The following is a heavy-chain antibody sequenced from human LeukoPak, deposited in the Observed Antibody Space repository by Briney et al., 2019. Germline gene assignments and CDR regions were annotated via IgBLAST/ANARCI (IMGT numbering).Heavy chain of an antibody. CDR2: IYPGDSDT. V-gene: IGHV5-51*01. D-gene: IGHD4-23*01. Sequence: GESLKISCKGSGYSFTSYWIGWVRQMPGKGLEWMGIIYPGDSDTRYSPSFQGQVTISADKSISTAYLQWSSLKASDTAMYYCARLRLEVYGGNPQQYYYYYYMDVWGKGTTVTISS. J-gene: IGHJ6*03. CDR3: ARLRLEVYGGNPQQYYYYYYMDV. CDR1: GYSFTSYW.